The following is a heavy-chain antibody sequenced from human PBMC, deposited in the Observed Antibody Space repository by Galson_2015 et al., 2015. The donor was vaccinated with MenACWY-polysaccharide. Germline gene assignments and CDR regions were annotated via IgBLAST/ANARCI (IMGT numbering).Heavy chain of an antibody. V-gene: IGHV3-53*01. J-gene: IGHJ4*02. Sequence: SLRLSCAASGVTANSDYMTWGRQAPGKGLEWVSVMHSSGNTYYADSVKGRFTLSSDSSKDTLYLQMNSLRVEDTAVYYCAGGEYVSLWGRGTLVGVSS. CDR3: AGGEYVSL. CDR2: MHSSGNT. D-gene: IGHD3-16*01. CDR1: GVTANSDY.